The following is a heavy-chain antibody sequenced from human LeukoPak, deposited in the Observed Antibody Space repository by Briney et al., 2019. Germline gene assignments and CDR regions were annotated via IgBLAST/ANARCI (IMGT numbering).Heavy chain of an antibody. CDR2: IIPIFGTA. CDR1: GYTFTSYG. V-gene: IGHV1-69*13. Sequence: SVKVSCKASGYTFTSYGISWVRQAPGQGLEWMGGIIPIFGTANYAQKFQGRVTITADESTSTAYMELSSLRSEDTAVYYCATESGSDAFDIWGQGTMVTVSS. CDR3: ATESGSDAFDI. J-gene: IGHJ3*02. D-gene: IGHD7-27*01.